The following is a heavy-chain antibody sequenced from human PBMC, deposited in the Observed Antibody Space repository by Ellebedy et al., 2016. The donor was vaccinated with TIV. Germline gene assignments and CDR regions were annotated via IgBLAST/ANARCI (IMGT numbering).Heavy chain of an antibody. CDR1: GYSFATYS. D-gene: IGHD2-15*01. CDR3: ARDMVQGMVARYLWFDY. Sequence: ASVKVSCKASGYSFATYSVSWVRQAPGQGLEWMGWISAYTGDTNYAQKFRGRVTMTTDTSTSTAYMELRSLRSDDTAVYYCARDMVQGMVARYLWFDYWGQGTLVTVSS. CDR2: ISAYTGDT. J-gene: IGHJ4*02. V-gene: IGHV1-18*01.